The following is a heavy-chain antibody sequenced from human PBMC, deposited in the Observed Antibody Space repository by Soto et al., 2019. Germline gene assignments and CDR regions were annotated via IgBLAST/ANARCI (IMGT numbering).Heavy chain of an antibody. CDR1: GFTFTAYG. CDR3: VRAGSGWSFDC. CDR2: INAGNGDT. V-gene: IGHV1-3*01. D-gene: IGHD6-19*01. Sequence: ASVKVSCKASGFTFTAYGIHWVRQAPGQRLEWMGWINAGNGDTKYSQKFQGRVTISRDTSASTAYMELSSLRSEDTTVYFCVRAGSGWSFDCWGQGTLVTDSS. J-gene: IGHJ4*02.